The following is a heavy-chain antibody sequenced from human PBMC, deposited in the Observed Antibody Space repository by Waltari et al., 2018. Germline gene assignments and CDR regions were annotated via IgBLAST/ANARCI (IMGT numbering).Heavy chain of an antibody. D-gene: IGHD6-13*01. Sequence: EVQLVESGGGLVQPGGSLRLSCVASGFIFSTYWMDWFRQAPGKGLVWVSRINSDVSSTTYADSVKGRFTISRDNAKNTLYLHMSSLRAEDTAVYYCVRENIAAAGLESWGQGTLVTVSS. CDR3: VRENIAAAGLES. V-gene: IGHV3-74*01. CDR1: GFIFSTYW. J-gene: IGHJ4*02. CDR2: INSDVSST.